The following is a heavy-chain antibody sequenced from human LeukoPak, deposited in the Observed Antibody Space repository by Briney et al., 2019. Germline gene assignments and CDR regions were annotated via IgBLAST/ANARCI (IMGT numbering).Heavy chain of an antibody. CDR2: IYGGGGT. Sequence: GESLKISCVVSGITVSTNFMTWVRQAPGKGLEWVSVIYGGGGTHYVDSVKGRFSIFRDNSKNTLYLQMNSLRAEDTAVYYCATEAPNAYGSGNYYVSWGQGTLVTVSS. D-gene: IGHD3-10*01. CDR3: ATEAPNAYGSGNYYVS. CDR1: GITVSTNF. J-gene: IGHJ4*02. V-gene: IGHV3-66*01.